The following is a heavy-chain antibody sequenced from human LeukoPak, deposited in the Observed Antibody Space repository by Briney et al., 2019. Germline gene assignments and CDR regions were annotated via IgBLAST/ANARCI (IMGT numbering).Heavy chain of an antibody. CDR2: IIPIFGTA. V-gene: IGHV1-69*13. CDR3: ARALRYSSSWYGNYYYYMDV. D-gene: IGHD6-13*01. CDR1: GYTFTSYG. Sequence: ASVKVSCKASGYTFTSYGISWVRQAPEQGLEWMGGIIPIFGTANYAQKFQGRVTITADESTSTAYMELSSLRSEDTAVYYCARALRYSSSWYGNYYYYMDVWGKGTTVTVSS. J-gene: IGHJ6*03.